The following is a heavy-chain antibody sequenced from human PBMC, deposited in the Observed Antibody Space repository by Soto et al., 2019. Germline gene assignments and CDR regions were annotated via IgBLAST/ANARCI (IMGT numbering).Heavy chain of an antibody. CDR3: ARGIAVAGRFDY. CDR1: GGSISSSSYY. V-gene: IGHV4-39*01. D-gene: IGHD6-19*01. CDR2: ISYYGST. J-gene: IGHJ4*02. Sequence: PSETLSLTCTVSGGSISSSSYYWGWIRQPPGKGLEWIGTISYYGSTYYNPSLKSRVTISVDTSKNQFSLKLSSVTAADTAVYYCARGIAVAGRFDYWGQGSLVTVSS.